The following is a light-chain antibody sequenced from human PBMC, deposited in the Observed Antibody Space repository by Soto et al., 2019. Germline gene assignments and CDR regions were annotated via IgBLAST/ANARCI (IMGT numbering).Light chain of an antibody. CDR1: STDIGACYD. Sequence: QSVLTQPASVSGAPGQSFTISCTGSSTDIGACYDVHWYQQRPGTAPKLLIYGNSNRPSGVANRFSGSKSGTTASLAITGLRAEDEADYYCHSYAGSRSVKVFGGGTKLTVL. CDR3: HSYAGSRSVKV. V-gene: IGLV1-40*01. CDR2: GNS. J-gene: IGLJ3*02.